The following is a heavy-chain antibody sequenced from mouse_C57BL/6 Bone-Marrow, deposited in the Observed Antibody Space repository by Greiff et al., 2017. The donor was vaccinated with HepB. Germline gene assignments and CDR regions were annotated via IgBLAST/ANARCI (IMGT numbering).Heavy chain of an antibody. V-gene: IGHV3-8*01. J-gene: IGHJ1*03. CDR2: ISYSGST. Sequence: EVKLMESGPGLAKPSQTLSLTCSVTGYSITSDYWNWIRKFPGNKLEYMGYISYSGSTYYNPSLKSRISITRDTSKNQYYLQLKSVTTEDTATYYCARHYGSSYEYFDVWGTGTTVTVSS. CDR3: ARHYGSSYEYFDV. D-gene: IGHD1-1*01. CDR1: GYSITSDY.